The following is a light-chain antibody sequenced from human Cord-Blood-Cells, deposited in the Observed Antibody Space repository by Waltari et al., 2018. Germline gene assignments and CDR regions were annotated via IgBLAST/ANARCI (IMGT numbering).Light chain of an antibody. J-gene: IGKJ2*01. V-gene: IGKV1-8*01. CDR1: QGISSY. CDR3: QQYYSYPPS. Sequence: AIRITQSPPSLSASTGDRATTTCRASQGISSYLAWYQQKPGKAPKLLIYAASTLQSGVPSRFSGSGSGTDFTLTISCLQSEDFATYYCQQYYSYPPSFGQGTKLEIK. CDR2: AAS.